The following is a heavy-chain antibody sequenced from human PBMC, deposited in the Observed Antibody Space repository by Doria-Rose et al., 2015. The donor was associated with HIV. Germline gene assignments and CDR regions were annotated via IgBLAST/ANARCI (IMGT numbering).Heavy chain of an antibody. V-gene: IGHV2-26*01. Sequence: QVTLKESGPVLVKPTETLTLTCTVSGVSLSSPGMGVSWIRQPPGKALEWLADIFSDDERSYKTSLKSRLIISRHTSNSQAVRTMTDMDPVDTATYYCARIKSSRWYHKYYFDFWGQGTLVIVSA. J-gene: IGHJ4*02. CDR1: GVSLSSPGMG. CDR2: IFSDDER. D-gene: IGHD6-13*01. CDR3: ARIKSSRWYHKYYFDF.